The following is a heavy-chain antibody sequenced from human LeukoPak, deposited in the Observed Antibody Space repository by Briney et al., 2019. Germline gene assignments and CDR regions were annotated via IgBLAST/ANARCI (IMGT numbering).Heavy chain of an antibody. CDR3: ASLATCSSTSCYNFDY. V-gene: IGHV1-2*02. J-gene: IGHJ4*02. CDR2: INPNSGGT. Sequence: ASVKVSCKASGYTFTSYAMNWVRQAPGQGLEWMGWINPNSGGTNYAQKFQGRVTMTRDTSISTAYMELSRLRSDDTAVYYCASLATCSSTSCYNFDYWGQGTLVTVSS. D-gene: IGHD2-2*02. CDR1: GYTFTSYA.